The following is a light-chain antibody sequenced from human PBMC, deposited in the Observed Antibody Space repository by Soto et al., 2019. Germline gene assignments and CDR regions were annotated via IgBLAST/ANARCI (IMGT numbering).Light chain of an antibody. CDR3: QQSYSLPLT. Sequence: DIQMTQSPSSLSASVGDCVAITCRSSQSISDYLNWYQQKPGKALKLVIYGASNLQSGVPPRFSGSGSGSEFTLTISGLQPDDFAIYFCQQSYSLPLTFGPGTKVDV. V-gene: IGKV1-39*01. J-gene: IGKJ3*01. CDR2: GAS. CDR1: QSISDY.